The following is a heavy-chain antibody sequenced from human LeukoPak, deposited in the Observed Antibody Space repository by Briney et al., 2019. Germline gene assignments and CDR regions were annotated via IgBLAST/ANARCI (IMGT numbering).Heavy chain of an antibody. CDR2: IYYSGST. J-gene: IGHJ5*02. D-gene: IGHD6-19*01. V-gene: IGHV4-39*01. CDR3: ARYYLQWLARSTNWFDP. CDR1: GGSISSSSYY. Sequence: SETLSLTCTVSGGSISSSSYYWGWIRQPPGKGLEWIGSIYYSGSTYYNPSLKSRVTISVDTSKNQFSLKLSSVTAADTAVYYCARYYLQWLARSTNWFDPWGQGTLVTVPS.